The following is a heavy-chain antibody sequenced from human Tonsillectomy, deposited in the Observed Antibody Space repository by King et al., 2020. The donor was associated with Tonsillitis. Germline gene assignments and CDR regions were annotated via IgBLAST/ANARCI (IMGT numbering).Heavy chain of an antibody. D-gene: IGHD3-10*01. CDR2: ISGSGGST. J-gene: IGHJ4*02. CDR3: AKDRRMGITMVRGVISYFDY. V-gene: IGHV3-23*04. CDR1: GFTFSSYA. Sequence: VQLVESGGGLVQPGGSLRLSCAASGFTFSSYAMSWVRQAPGKGLEWVSAISGSGGSTYYADSVKGRFTISRDNSKNTLYLQMNSLRAEDTAVYYCAKDRRMGITMVRGVISYFDYWGQGTLVTVSS.